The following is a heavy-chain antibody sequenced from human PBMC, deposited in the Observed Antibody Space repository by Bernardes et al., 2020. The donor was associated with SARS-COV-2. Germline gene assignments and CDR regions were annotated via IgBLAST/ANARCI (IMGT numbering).Heavy chain of an antibody. Sequence: GALRLSCAASGLRFSDFWMNWVRQAPGKGLEWVATIKQDGTEKSYEDSVKGRFTISRDNAKKSLFLQMNSLRVEDTGVYYCAKIQCSSHSCYDYGMDVWGHGTTVTVSS. J-gene: IGHJ6*02. CDR3: AKIQCSSHSCYDYGMDV. CDR2: IKQDGTEK. CDR1: GLRFSDFW. D-gene: IGHD2-2*01. V-gene: IGHV3-7*01.